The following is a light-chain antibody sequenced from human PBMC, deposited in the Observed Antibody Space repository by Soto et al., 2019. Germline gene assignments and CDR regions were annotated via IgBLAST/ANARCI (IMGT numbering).Light chain of an antibody. CDR3: QQYDILPIT. CDR2: DAS. Sequence: DIQMTQSPSSLCASLGDRVSIACQSTQDINIYLNWYQQKPGKAPNLLIHDASNLEIGVPSRFSGSGSGTHFTFTISSLQTEDIGTYYCQQYDILPITFGRGTRLEIK. J-gene: IGKJ5*01. V-gene: IGKV1-33*01. CDR1: QDINIY.